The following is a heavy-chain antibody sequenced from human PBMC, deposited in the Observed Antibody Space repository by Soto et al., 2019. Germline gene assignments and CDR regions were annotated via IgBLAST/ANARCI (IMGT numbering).Heavy chain of an antibody. V-gene: IGHV1-69*12. CDR3: ARVGPTVTPLGGWFDP. CDR1: GGTFSSYA. CDR2: IIPIFGTA. Sequence: QVQLVQSGAEVKKPGSSVKVSCKASGGTFSSYAISWVRQAPGQGLEWMGGIIPIFGTANYAQKFQGRVTVTADESTSTAYMELSSLRSEDTAVYCCARVGPTVTPLGGWFDPWGQGTLVTVSS. J-gene: IGHJ5*02. D-gene: IGHD4-17*01.